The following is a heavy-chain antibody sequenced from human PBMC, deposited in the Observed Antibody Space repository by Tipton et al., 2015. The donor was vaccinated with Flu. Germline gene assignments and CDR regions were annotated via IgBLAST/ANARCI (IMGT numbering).Heavy chain of an antibody. Sequence: TLSLTCAVYGGSFSGYYWSWIRQPPGKGLEWIGEINHSGSTNYNPSLKSRVTISGDTSKNQFSLKLSSVTAADTAVYYCAREPSSDYGMDVWGQGTTVTVS. V-gene: IGHV4-34*01. CDR1: GGSFSGYY. CDR2: INHSGST. CDR3: AREPSSDYGMDV. J-gene: IGHJ6*02.